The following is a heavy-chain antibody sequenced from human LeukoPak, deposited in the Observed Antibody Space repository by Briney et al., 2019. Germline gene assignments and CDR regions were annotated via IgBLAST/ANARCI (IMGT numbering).Heavy chain of an antibody. CDR3: ARRAKYSSSGYAFDI. V-gene: IGHV4-39*01. CDR1: GGSISSSSYY. J-gene: IGHJ3*02. Sequence: SETLSLTCAVSGGSISSSSYYWCWLRQPPGKGLEWIGSIYYSGSTYYNPSLKSRVTISVDTSKNQFSLKLSSVTAADTAVYYCARRAKYSSSGYAFDIWGQGTMVTVSS. CDR2: IYYSGST. D-gene: IGHD6-6*01.